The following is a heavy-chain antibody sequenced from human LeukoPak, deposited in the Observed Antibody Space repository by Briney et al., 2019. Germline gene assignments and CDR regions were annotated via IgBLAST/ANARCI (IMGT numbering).Heavy chain of an antibody. V-gene: IGHV3-7*01. Sequence: PGGSLRLSCAASGFTFSSYWMSWVRQAPGKGLEWVANIKQDGSEKYYVDSVKGRFTISRDNAKNSLYLQMNSLRAEDTAVYYCARVGLLWFGDLGPFDYWGQGTLVTVSS. D-gene: IGHD3-10*01. CDR3: ARVGLLWFGDLGPFDY. CDR2: IKQDGSEK. J-gene: IGHJ4*02. CDR1: GFTFSSYW.